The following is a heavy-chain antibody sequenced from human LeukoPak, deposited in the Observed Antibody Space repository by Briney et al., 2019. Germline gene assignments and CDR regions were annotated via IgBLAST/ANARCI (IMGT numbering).Heavy chain of an antibody. CDR2: IIPMFGTA. V-gene: IGHV1-69*13. CDR3: ARGRCSSTSCYSDY. J-gene: IGHJ4*02. D-gene: IGHD2-2*01. Sequence: ASVKVSCKASGGTFSSYAISWVRQAPGQGLEWMGGIIPMFGTAKYAQKFQGRVTITADESTSTAYMELSSLRSEDTAAYYCARGRCSSTSCYSDYWDQGTLVTVSS. CDR1: GGTFSSYA.